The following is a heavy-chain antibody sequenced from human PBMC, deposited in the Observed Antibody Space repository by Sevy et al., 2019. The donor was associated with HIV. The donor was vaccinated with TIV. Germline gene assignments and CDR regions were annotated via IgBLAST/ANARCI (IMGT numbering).Heavy chain of an antibody. CDR3: GRGAVLWFGDLNRGAFDI. Sequence: SETLSLTCTVSGGSISSYYWSWIRQPPGKGLEWIGYIYYSGSTNYNPSLKSRVTISVDTSKNQFSLKLSSVTAADTAVYYCGRGAVLWFGDLNRGAFDIWGQGTMVTVSS. J-gene: IGHJ3*02. D-gene: IGHD3-10*01. V-gene: IGHV4-59*01. CDR1: GGSISSYY. CDR2: IYYSGST.